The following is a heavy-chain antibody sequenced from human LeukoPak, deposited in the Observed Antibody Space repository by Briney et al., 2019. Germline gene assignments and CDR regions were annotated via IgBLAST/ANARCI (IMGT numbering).Heavy chain of an antibody. D-gene: IGHD1-26*01. V-gene: IGHV3-73*01. CDR2: IDKKDKGYATAT. J-gene: IGHJ5*02. CDR3: TRDSGIYNWFDP. CDR1: GFPLSGSA. Sequence: WGSPNLFCPATGFPLSGSALQWVRQSSGKGLEWVGQIDKKDKGYATATAYAASVKGRFTISRDDSINTAYLQMKSLKTEDTALYYCTRDSGIYNWFDPWGQGTLVTVSS.